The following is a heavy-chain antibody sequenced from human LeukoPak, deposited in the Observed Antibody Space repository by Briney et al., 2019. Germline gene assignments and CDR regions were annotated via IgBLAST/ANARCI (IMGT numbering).Heavy chain of an antibody. V-gene: IGHV4-61*02. J-gene: IGHJ5*02. CDR3: ARDLYGDGSYFDP. CDR2: IYLGGSS. Sequence: SQTLSLTCTVSGGSITSGDYYWSWLRQPAGKGLEWIGRIYLGGSSSYNPSLKSRVTISADTSKNQFSLILSSVTAADTALYYCARDLYGDGSYFDPWGQGTLVTVSS. D-gene: IGHD4-17*01. CDR1: GGSITSGDYY.